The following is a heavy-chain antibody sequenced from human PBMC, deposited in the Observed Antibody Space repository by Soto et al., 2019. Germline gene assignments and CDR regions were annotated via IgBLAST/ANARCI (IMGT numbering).Heavy chain of an antibody. CDR1: GGSISSYY. D-gene: IGHD3-10*01. J-gene: IGHJ4*02. Sequence: SEILSLTCTVSGGSISSYYWSWIRQPPGKGLEWIGYIYYSGSTNYNPSLKSRVTISVDTSKNQFSLKLSSVTAADTAVYYCARDEYGSGSFDYWGQGTLVTVSS. V-gene: IGHV4-59*01. CDR3: ARDEYGSGSFDY. CDR2: IYYSGST.